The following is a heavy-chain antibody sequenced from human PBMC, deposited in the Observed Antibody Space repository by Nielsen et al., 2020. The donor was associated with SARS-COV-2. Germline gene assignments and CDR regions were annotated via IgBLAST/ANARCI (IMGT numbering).Heavy chain of an antibody. CDR1: GGSVSSNDW. CDR2: VSHSGSI. D-gene: IGHD2-15*01. Sequence: SETLSLTCAVSGGSVSSNDWWTWVRQSPGKGLEWIGEVSHSGSINYNPSLKTRVTMSRDTSKSQVSLKLSSVTAADTAVYYCARAINPADCAGGTCYNYYNMDVWMDVWGKGTTVTVSS. CDR3: ARAINPADCAGGTCYNYYNMDVWMDV. V-gene: IGHV4-4*02. J-gene: IGHJ6*04.